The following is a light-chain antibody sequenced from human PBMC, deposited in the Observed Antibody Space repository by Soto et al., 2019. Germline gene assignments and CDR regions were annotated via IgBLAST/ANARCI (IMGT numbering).Light chain of an antibody. CDR2: EVS. CDR1: SSDVGGYDY. Sequence: QSVLTQPASVSGSPGQSITISCTGTSSDVGGYDYVSWYQQHPGKAPKLMIYEVSDRPLGVSNRFSGSKSGNTASLTISGLQAEDEADYYCSSYTSSSTPPYVFGTGTKVTVL. J-gene: IGLJ1*01. CDR3: SSYTSSSTPPYV. V-gene: IGLV2-14*01.